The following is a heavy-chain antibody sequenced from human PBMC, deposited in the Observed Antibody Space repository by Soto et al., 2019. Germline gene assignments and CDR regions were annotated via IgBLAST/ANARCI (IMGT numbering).Heavy chain of an antibody. CDR2: ISAYNGNT. J-gene: IGHJ5*02. CDR1: GYTFTSYG. CDR3: ARDREHEWFGDPRWFDP. Sequence: ASVKVSCKASGYTFTSYGISWVRQAPGQGLEWMGWISAYNGNTNYAQKLQGRVTMTTDTSTSTAYMELRSLRSDDTAVYYCARDREHEWFGDPRWFDPWGQGTLVTVSS. D-gene: IGHD3-10*01. V-gene: IGHV1-18*01.